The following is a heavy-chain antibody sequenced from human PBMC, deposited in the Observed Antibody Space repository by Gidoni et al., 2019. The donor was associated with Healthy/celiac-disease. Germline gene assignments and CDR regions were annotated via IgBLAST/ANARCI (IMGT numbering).Heavy chain of an antibody. J-gene: IGHJ4*02. V-gene: IGHV1-8*01. CDR1: GYAFTSYV. D-gene: IGHD3-22*01. CDR2: MNPNSGNT. Sequence: QVQLVQSGAEVKKPGASVKVSCKASGYAFTSYVINWVRQATGQGLGWMGWMNPNSGNTGYAQKFQGRVTMTRNTSISTAYMELSSLRSEDTAVYYRASSHNYYDSSGYYYPLDYWGQGTLVTVSS. CDR3: ASSHNYYDSSGYYYPLDY.